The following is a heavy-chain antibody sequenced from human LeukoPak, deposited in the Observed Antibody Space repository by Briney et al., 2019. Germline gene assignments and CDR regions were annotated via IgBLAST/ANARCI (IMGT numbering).Heavy chain of an antibody. CDR1: GGSFSGYY. J-gene: IGHJ4*02. V-gene: IGHV3-7*03. CDR2: IKQDGSEK. CDR3: ARDKSAGADTGSSFYY. Sequence: PSETLSLTCAVYGGSFSGYYWSWIRQAPGKGLEWVASIKQDGSEKYYVDSVKGRFTFSRDNAKNSLYLQMDSLRAEDTAVYYCARDKSAGADTGSSFYYWGQGALVTVSS. D-gene: IGHD3-10*01.